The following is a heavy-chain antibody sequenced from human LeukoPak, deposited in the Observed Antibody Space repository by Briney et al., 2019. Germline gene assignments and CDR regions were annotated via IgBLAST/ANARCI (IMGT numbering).Heavy chain of an antibody. V-gene: IGHV3-9*01. Sequence: PGGSLRLSCAASGFTFDDYAMHWVRQAPGKGLEWVSGISWNSGSIGYADSVKGRFTISRDNAKNSLYLQRNSLRAEDTALYYCAKDIGSYYDSSGYFHVGYFDLWGRGTWSLSPQ. CDR2: ISWNSGSI. J-gene: IGHJ2*01. CDR3: AKDIGSYYDSSGYFHVGYFDL. CDR1: GFTFDDYA. D-gene: IGHD3-22*01.